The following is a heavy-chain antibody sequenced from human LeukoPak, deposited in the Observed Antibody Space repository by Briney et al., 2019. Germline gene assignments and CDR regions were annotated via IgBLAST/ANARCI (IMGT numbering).Heavy chain of an antibody. CDR1: GFTLSSYS. Sequence: GGSLRLSCAASGFTLSSYSMNWVRQAPGKGLEWVSSISSSSSYIYYADSVKGRFTISRDNAKNSLYLQMNSLRAEDTAVYYCARDLPRTDGGAFDIWGQGTMVTVSS. J-gene: IGHJ3*02. V-gene: IGHV3-21*01. CDR2: ISSSSSYI. D-gene: IGHD1-1*01. CDR3: ARDLPRTDGGAFDI.